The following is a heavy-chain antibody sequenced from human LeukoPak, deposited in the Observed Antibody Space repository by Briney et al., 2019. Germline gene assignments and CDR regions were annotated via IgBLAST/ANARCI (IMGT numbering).Heavy chain of an antibody. V-gene: IGHV4-59*08. J-gene: IGHJ3*01. Sequence: PSETLSLTCTVSGGSISNYYWSWLRQPPGKGLEWLGYIFYSGSTNYNPSLKSRVTISVDTSKNQFSLRLSSVTAADTAVYYCARHLPRTDIGYAFDVWGQGTVVTVSS. CDR3: ARHLPRTDIGYAFDV. CDR1: GGSISNYY. D-gene: IGHD2-15*01. CDR2: IFYSGST.